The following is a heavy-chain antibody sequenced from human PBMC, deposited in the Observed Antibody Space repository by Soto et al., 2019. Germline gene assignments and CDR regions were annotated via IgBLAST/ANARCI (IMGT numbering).Heavy chain of an antibody. CDR1: GFIFSNFG. J-gene: IGHJ6*02. CDR2: VWYDGSNG. Sequence: PGGSLRLSCTASGFIFSNFGMHWVRQTPGKGLEWVAGVWYDGSNGVSAESVKGRFTISRDNSKNTLYLQMTSLRAEDTAVYYCARGPRTARASAMDVWGQGTTVTVS. D-gene: IGHD6-6*01. V-gene: IGHV3-33*01. CDR3: ARGPRTARASAMDV.